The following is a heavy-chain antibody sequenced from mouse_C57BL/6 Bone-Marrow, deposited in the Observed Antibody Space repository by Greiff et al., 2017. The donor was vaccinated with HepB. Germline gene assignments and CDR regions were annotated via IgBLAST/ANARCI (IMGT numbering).Heavy chain of an antibody. V-gene: IGHV1-81*01. D-gene: IGHD1-1*01. Sequence: QVQLQQSGAELARPGASVKLSCKASGYTFTSYGISWVKQRTGQGLEWIGEIYPRSGNTYYNEKFKGKATLTADKSSSTAYMEIRSLTSEDSAVYFCANDYGSSYVGYYFDDWGQGTTLTVSS. CDR2: IYPRSGNT. CDR1: GYTFTSYG. CDR3: ANDYGSSYVGYYFDD. J-gene: IGHJ2*01.